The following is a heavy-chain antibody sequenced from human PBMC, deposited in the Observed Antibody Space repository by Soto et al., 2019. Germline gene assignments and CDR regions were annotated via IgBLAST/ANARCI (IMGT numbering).Heavy chain of an antibody. J-gene: IGHJ5*02. V-gene: IGHV3-21*01. Sequence: EVQLVESGGGLVKPGGSLRLSCAASGFTFSSYSMNWVRQAPGKGLEWVSSISSSSSYIYYADSVKGRFTIFRDNAKNSLYLQMNSLRAEDTAVYYCARVLSIAHLNWFDPWGQGTLVTVSS. D-gene: IGHD6-6*01. CDR2: ISSSSSYI. CDR1: GFTFSSYS. CDR3: ARVLSIAHLNWFDP.